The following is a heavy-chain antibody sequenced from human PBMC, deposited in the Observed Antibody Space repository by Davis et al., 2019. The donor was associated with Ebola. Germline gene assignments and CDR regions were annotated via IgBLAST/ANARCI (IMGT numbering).Heavy chain of an antibody. CDR2: INPITGGT. D-gene: IGHD3-22*01. CDR3: AREGGRYYDSSGYVFDI. J-gene: IGHJ3*02. CDR1: EYRFTSYY. V-gene: IGHV1-46*01. Sequence: ASVKVSCKASEYRFTSYYMHWVRQAPGQGLEWMGIINPITGGTSYAQNFQVRVNMTRDTSTSTVYMELSSLRSEDTAVYYCAREGGRYYDSSGYVFDIWGQGTMVKVSS.